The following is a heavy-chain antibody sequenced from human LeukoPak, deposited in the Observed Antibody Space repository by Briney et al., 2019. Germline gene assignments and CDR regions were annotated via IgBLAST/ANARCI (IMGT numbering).Heavy chain of an antibody. V-gene: IGHV3-33*01. CDR3: ARDGGSGIDY. Sequence: PGRSLRLSCAASGFSLTTYGTHWLRQAPGNGLEWVAVIWYDGSRKFYGDSVKGRFTVSRDTFENTMYLQMNSLRVEDTAVYYCARDGGSGIDYWGQGTLVTVSS. CDR1: GFSLTTYG. J-gene: IGHJ4*02. D-gene: IGHD3-10*01. CDR2: IWYDGSRK.